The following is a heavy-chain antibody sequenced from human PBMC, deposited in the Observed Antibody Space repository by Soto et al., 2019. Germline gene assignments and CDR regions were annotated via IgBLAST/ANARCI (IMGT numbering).Heavy chain of an antibody. CDR3: VRDRRIYYSDPHDEFVSSDYEV. J-gene: IGHJ3*01. D-gene: IGHD3-22*01. CDR1: GGIFGSHG. Sequence: QVQLIQSEAEVKKPGSSVRVSCTASGGIFGSHGFSWVRQAPGQRLEWVGVFIPIFRTLTYTEKFQARVRIAADESTNTSDLDLSSRTSEDTAVYYCVRDRRIYYSDPHDEFVSSDYEVWGQGTMVSVSS. CDR2: FIPIFRTL. V-gene: IGHV1-69*01.